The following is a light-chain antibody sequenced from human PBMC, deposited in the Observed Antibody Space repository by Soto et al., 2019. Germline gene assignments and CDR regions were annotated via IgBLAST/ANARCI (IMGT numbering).Light chain of an antibody. CDR1: SSDVGSYNL. CDR3: CSYAGSSTLYV. V-gene: IGLV2-23*01. Sequence: QSVLTQPASVSGSPGQSITISCTGTSSDVGSYNLVSWYQQHPGKAPKLMIYERSKRPSGVSNRFSGSKSGNTASLTISGLQAEDEADYYCCSYAGSSTLYVFGTGTKLTVL. J-gene: IGLJ1*01. CDR2: ERS.